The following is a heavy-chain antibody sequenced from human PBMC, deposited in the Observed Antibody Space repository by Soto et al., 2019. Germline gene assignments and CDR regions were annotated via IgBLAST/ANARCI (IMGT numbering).Heavy chain of an antibody. CDR2: ISGSDGKT. CDR3: ARWSYLDY. Sequence: HPGGSLRLSCAASGFSFGSYALSWVRQAPGKGLEWVSTISGSDGKTFYADAVKGRFSISRGTSQNTLYLQMNSLRADDTAIYYCARWSYLDYWGQGTRVTVSS. CDR1: GFSFGSYA. J-gene: IGHJ4*02. D-gene: IGHD3-3*01. V-gene: IGHV3-23*01.